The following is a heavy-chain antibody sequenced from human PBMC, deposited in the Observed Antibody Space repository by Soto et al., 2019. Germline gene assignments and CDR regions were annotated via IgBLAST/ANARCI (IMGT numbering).Heavy chain of an antibody. J-gene: IGHJ2*01. D-gene: IGHD3-10*01. CDR3: AGYDYYGSASCYSFAL. V-gene: IGHV5-51*01. Sequence: PGESLKISCKGSGYSFTSYWIGWVRQMPGKGLEWMGIIYPGDSDTRYSPSFQGQVTISADKSISTAYLQWSSLKASDTAMYYCAGYDYYGSASCYSFALWRRGPLVTVAS. CDR1: GYSFTSYW. CDR2: IYPGDSDT.